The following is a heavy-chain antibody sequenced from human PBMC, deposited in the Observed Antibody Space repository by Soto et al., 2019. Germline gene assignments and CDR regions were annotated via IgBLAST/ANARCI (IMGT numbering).Heavy chain of an antibody. Sequence: QVQLVQSGAEVKKPGASVKVSCKASGYTFTGYYMHWVRQAPGQGLEWMGWINPNSGRTNYAQKFQGWVTMTRDTSISTASMELSRLRSDDTAVYYCASGDLLSWAYWGQGTLVTVSS. CDR3: ASGDLLSWAY. V-gene: IGHV1-2*04. D-gene: IGHD1-26*01. CDR1: GYTFTGYY. CDR2: INPNSGRT. J-gene: IGHJ4*02.